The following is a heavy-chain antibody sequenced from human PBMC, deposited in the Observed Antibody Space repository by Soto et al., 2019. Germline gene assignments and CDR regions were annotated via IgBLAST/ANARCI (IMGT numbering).Heavy chain of an antibody. D-gene: IGHD3-10*01. CDR3: ASAVRGAHFDY. CDR1: GITFSTYS. J-gene: IGHJ4*02. V-gene: IGHV3-48*01. CDR2: ISSSSSAI. Sequence: EVQLVESGGGLTQPGGSLRLSCAASGITFSTYSMNWVRQAPGKGLEWVSYISSSSSAIYYAGSVKGRFTISRDNAQNSLFLQMNSLRADDPAVYYCASAVRGAHFDYWGRGTLVTVSS.